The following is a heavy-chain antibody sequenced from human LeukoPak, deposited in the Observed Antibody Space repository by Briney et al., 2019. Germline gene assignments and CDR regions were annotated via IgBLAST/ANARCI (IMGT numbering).Heavy chain of an antibody. V-gene: IGHV4-34*01. D-gene: IGHD6-13*01. J-gene: IGHJ2*01. CDR1: GGSFSGYY. CDR3: ARDLGIYSSRWYFDL. Sequence: PSETLSLTCAVYGGSFSGYYWSWIRQSPGKGLEWIGEINHSGSTNYNPSLKSRVTISVDTSKNQFSLKLSSVTAADTAVYYCARDLGIYSSRWYFDLWGRGTLVTVSS. CDR2: INHSGST.